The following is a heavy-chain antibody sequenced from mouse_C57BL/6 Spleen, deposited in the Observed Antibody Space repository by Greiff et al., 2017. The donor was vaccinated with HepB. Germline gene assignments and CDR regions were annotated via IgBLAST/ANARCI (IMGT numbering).Heavy chain of an antibody. Sequence: EVKVVESGGDLVKPGGSLKLSCAASGFTFSSYGMSWVRQTPDKRLEWVATISSGGSYTYYPDSVKGRFTISRDNAKNTLYLQMSSLKSEDTAMYYCAREEATTVVASMDYWGKGTSVTVSS. CDR2: ISSGGSYT. J-gene: IGHJ4*01. V-gene: IGHV5-6*01. CDR1: GFTFSSYG. D-gene: IGHD1-1*01. CDR3: AREEATTVVASMDY.